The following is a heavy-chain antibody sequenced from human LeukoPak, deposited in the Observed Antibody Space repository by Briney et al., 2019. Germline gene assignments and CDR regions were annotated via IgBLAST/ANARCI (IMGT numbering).Heavy chain of an antibody. CDR2: IYYSGNT. J-gene: IGHJ4*02. Sequence: PSETLSLTCTVSGGSVSSGSYYWSWIRQPPGKGLEWIGYIYYSGNTNYNPSLKSRVIISEDTSKNQFSLKLTSVTAADTAVYYCARAAYSGSYHSDYWGQGTLVTVSS. D-gene: IGHD1-26*01. CDR3: ARAAYSGSYHSDY. V-gene: IGHV4-61*01. CDR1: GGSVSSGSYY.